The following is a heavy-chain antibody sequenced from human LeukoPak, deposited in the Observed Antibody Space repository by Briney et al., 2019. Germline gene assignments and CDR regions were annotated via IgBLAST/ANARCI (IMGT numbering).Heavy chain of an antibody. V-gene: IGHV3-48*04. J-gene: IGHJ6*02. CDR3: ARVWDDYGEALGMDV. Sequence: PGGSLRLSCAASGFTFSSYSMNWVRQAPGKGLEWVSYISSSSSTIYYADSVKGRFTISRDNAENSLYLQMNSLRAEDTAVYYCARVWDDYGEALGMDVWGQGTTVTVSS. CDR1: GFTFSSYS. D-gene: IGHD4-17*01. CDR2: ISSSSSTI.